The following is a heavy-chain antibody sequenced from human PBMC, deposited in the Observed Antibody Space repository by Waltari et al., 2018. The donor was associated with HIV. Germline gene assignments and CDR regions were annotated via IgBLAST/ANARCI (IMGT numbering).Heavy chain of an antibody. CDR2: LSYDGSDK. CDR3: ARRGVLTYYYTMDV. CDR1: GFDLSNHG. D-gene: IGHD3-10*01. V-gene: IGHV3-33*05. J-gene: IGHJ6*02. Sequence: QVQLVESGGGVVQPGRSLRLSCARSGFDLSNHGMHWLRQAPGKGLEWVAVLSYDGSDKYYADSVRGRFTISRDNSKNTLYLQMNNLRAEDTAVYFCARRGVLTYYYTMDVWGQGTTVTVSS.